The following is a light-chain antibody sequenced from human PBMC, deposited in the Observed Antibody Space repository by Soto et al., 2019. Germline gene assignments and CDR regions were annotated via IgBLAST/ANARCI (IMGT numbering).Light chain of an antibody. CDR3: QQYDNLPRT. Sequence: DIRMTQSPSSLPASIGDRVTITCQASQDISNYLNWYQQKPGKAPKLLIYDVFNLEKGVPSRFSGSGSGTDFTLTISSLQPEDIATYYCQQYDNLPRTLGQGTKVEIK. V-gene: IGKV1-33*01. CDR2: DVF. J-gene: IGKJ1*01. CDR1: QDISNY.